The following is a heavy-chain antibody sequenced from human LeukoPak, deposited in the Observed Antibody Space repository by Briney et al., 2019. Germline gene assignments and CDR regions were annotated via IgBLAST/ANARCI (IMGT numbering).Heavy chain of an antibody. V-gene: IGHV4-59*01. J-gene: IGHJ3*02. CDR3: ARSPIAARPSDAFDI. CDR2: IYYSGST. D-gene: IGHD6-6*01. Sequence: SETLSLTCAVYGGSFSGYYWSWNRQPPGKGLEWIGYIYYSGSTNYNPSLKSRVTISVDTSKNQFSLKLSSVTAADTAVYYCARSPIAARPSDAFDIWGQGTMVTVSS. CDR1: GGSFSGYY.